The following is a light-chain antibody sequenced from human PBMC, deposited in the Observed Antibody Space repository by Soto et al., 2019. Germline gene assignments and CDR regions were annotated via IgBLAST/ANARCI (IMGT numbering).Light chain of an antibody. V-gene: IGLV1-44*01. Sequence: QSVLPQPPSASGTPGQRVTISCSGSSSNIGSNTVNWYQQLPGTAPKLLIYSNNQRPSGVPDRFSGSKSGTSASLAISGLQSEDEADYYCAAWDDSLNGPVFGGGTKLTV. CDR3: AAWDDSLNGPV. CDR1: SSNIGSNT. J-gene: IGLJ2*01. CDR2: SNN.